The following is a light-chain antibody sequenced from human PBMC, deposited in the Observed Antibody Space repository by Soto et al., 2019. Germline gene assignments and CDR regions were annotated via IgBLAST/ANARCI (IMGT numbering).Light chain of an antibody. CDR2: EVS. CDR1: TSDVGGYRY. J-gene: IGLJ2*01. Sequence: QSALTQPASVSGSPGQSITISCTGTTSDVGGYRYVSWYQQHPGKARELMIYEVSNRPSGVSTRFSGSKSGNTASLTISGLQAEDEADDYCSSYTSSSRVVFGGGTKLTVL. V-gene: IGLV2-14*01. CDR3: SSYTSSSRVV.